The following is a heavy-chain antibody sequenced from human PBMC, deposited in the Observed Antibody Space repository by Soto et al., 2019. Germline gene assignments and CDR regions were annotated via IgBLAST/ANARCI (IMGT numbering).Heavy chain of an antibody. J-gene: IGHJ3*02. CDR1: GYTFTSYG. D-gene: IGHD3-16*02. CDR3: AIYREYVWGSYRYTWVYDAYEI. CDR2: ISAYNGNT. Sequence: ASVKVSCKASGYTFTSYGISWVRQAPGHGLEWMGWISAYNGNTNYAQKLQGRVTMTTDTSTSTAYMELRSLRSDDTAVYYCAIYREYVWGSYRYTWVYDAYEIWGQGTMVTASS. V-gene: IGHV1-18*04.